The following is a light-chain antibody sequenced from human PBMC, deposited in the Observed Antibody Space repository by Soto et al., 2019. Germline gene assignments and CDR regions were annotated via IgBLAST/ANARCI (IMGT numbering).Light chain of an antibody. V-gene: IGLV1-40*01. J-gene: IGLJ1*01. CDR1: SSNIGADYD. CDR2: GNL. CDR3: QSYDSTLSARYV. Sequence: QSVLTQPPSVSGAPGQRVTISCTGSSSNIGADYDVHWYQQRPGTAPKLLIFGNLNRPSGVPDRFSGSKSGTSASLAITGLQAEDEGDYYCQSYDSTLSARYVFGTGTKLTVL.